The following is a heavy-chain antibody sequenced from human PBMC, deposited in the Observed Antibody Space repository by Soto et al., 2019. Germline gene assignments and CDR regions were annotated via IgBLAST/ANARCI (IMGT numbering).Heavy chain of an antibody. V-gene: IGHV3-11*01. CDR1: GFTFSDYY. Sequence: QVQLVESGGGLVKPGGSLRLSCAASGFTFSDYYMSWIRQAPGKGLEWVSYISSSGSTIYYADSVKGRFTISRDNAKNSLYLEMHSLRAEDAAVYYCARTMVLGVITRQHDYYIDVWGKGTTVTVSS. CDR3: ARTMVLGVITRQHDYYIDV. D-gene: IGHD3-10*01. CDR2: ISSSGSTI. J-gene: IGHJ6*03.